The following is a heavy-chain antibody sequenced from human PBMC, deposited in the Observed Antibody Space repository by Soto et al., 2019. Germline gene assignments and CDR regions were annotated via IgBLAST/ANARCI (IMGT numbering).Heavy chain of an antibody. Sequence: QVHLQESGPGLVAPSGTLSLTCTLSGGSVRAPDWWNWVRQSPDKGLEGIAEVHISGHSNYDPSLRSRVSVSMDSSKNQFYLNLTSATAADTAIYYCARVPQVCSANNWYVAPWGQGTQVTISS. V-gene: IGHV4-4*02. CDR3: ARVPQVCSANNWYVAP. D-gene: IGHD1-1*01. J-gene: IGHJ5*02. CDR2: VHISGHS. CDR1: GGSVRAPDW.